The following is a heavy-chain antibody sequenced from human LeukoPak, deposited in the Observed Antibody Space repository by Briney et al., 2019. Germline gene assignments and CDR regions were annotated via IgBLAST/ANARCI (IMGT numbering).Heavy chain of an antibody. CDR3: ARGRYCSSTSCSSNWFDP. CDR2: INPNSGGT. CDR1: GYTFTSYY. J-gene: IGHJ5*02. D-gene: IGHD2-2*01. V-gene: IGHV1-2*02. Sequence: ASVKVSCKASGYTFTSYYMHWVRQAPGQGLEWMGWINPNSGGTNYAQKFQGRVTMTRDTSISTAYMELSRLRSDDTAVYYCARGRYCSSTSCSSNWFDPWGQGTLVTVSS.